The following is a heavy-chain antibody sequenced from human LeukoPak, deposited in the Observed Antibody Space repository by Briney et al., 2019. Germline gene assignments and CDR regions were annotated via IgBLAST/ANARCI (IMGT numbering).Heavy chain of an antibody. CDR1: GYGFSSYG. J-gene: IGHJ4*02. V-gene: IGHV3-33*08. CDR3: ARALGSSSWYGGDY. Sequence: GGSLRLSCAASGYGFSSYGMHWVRQAPGKGLEWVAVIWYDGSNKYYADSVKGRFTISRDNSKNTLYLQMNSLRAEDTAVYYCARALGSSSWYGGDYWGQGTLVTVSS. CDR2: IWYDGSNK. D-gene: IGHD6-13*01.